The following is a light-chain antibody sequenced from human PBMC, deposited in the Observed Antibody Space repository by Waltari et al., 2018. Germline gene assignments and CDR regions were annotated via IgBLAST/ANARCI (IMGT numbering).Light chain of an antibody. J-gene: IGLJ1*01. CDR3: CSYAGSIIYV. CDR1: SSDVGSYNL. V-gene: IGLV2-23*02. Sequence: QSALTQPASVSGSPGQSITISCTGSSSDVGSYNLFSWHQHHPGKAPKLIIYEVNKRPSGVSNRFSGSKSGNTATLTISGLQAEDEAEYFCCSYAGSIIYVFGSGTEVTLL. CDR2: EVN.